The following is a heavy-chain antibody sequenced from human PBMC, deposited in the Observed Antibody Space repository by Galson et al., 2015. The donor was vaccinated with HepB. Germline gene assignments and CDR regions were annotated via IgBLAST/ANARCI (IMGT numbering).Heavy chain of an antibody. D-gene: IGHD5-18*01. CDR3: AREERGYLIGY. V-gene: IGHV3-30-3*01. Sequence: SLRLSCAASGLTFRNYAMHWVRQAPGKGLEWVALIAYDGTREYYADSVEGRFTISRDNSQNTLFLQMNSLRGDDTATYYCAREERGYLIGYWGQGTLVTVSS. CDR2: IAYDGTRE. J-gene: IGHJ4*02. CDR1: GLTFRNYA.